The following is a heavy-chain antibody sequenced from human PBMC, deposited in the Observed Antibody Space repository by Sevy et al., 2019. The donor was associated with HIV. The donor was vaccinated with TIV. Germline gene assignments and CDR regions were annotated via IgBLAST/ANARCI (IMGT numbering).Heavy chain of an antibody. CDR2: IYYSGST. CDR1: GGSISSGDYY. Sequence: SETLSLTCTVSGGSISSGDYYWSWIRQPPGKGLEWIGYIYYSGSTYYNPSLKSRVTISLDTSKNQFSLKLSSVTAADTAVYYCARGETYYYDSSGYYYDYWGQGTLVTVSS. J-gene: IGHJ4*02. V-gene: IGHV4-30-4*01. CDR3: ARGETYYYDSSGYYYDY. D-gene: IGHD3-22*01.